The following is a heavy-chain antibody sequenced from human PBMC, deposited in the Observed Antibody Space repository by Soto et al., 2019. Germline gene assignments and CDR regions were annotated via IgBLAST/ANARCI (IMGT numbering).Heavy chain of an antibody. D-gene: IGHD2-2*01. V-gene: IGHV3-23*01. CDR1: GFTFISYA. CDR2: ISGSGGST. J-gene: IGHJ6*03. Sequence: EVQLLEAGGGLVQPGGSLRLSCAASGFTFISYAMSWVRQAPGKGLEWVSAISGSGGSTYYADYVKGRFTISRDNSKNKLYLQMNSLRDEDTAVYYCAKSKDYCISTSCYAGLWRYYYMDVGGKGTTVTFSS. CDR3: AKSKDYCISTSCYAGLWRYYYMDV.